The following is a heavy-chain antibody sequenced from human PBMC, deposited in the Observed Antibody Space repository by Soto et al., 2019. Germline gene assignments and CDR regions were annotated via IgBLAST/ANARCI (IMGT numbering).Heavy chain of an antibody. CDR3: ARGLGVVTAVGHNPHPYNGMDD. V-gene: IGHV1-69*13. J-gene: IGHJ6*02. CDR2: IIPIFGTA. D-gene: IGHD2-21*02. Sequence: SVKVSCKASGCTFSSYAIRWVRQAPGQGLEWMGGIIPIFGTANYAQKFQGRVTITADESTSTAYMELSSLRSEDTAVYYCARGLGVVTAVGHNPHPYNGMDDWGQGATVTVSS. CDR1: GCTFSSYA.